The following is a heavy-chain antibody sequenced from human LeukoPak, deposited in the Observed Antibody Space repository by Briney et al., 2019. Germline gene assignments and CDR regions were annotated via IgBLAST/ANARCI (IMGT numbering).Heavy chain of an antibody. CDR2: IYYGGST. J-gene: IGHJ6*02. CDR1: GGSISSYY. V-gene: IGHV4-59*01. Sequence: SETLSLTCTVSGGSISSYYWSWIRQPPGKGLEWIGYIYYGGSTNYNPSLKSRVTISVDTSKNQFSLKLSSVTAADTAVYYCARDRPSGITMVRGVRYGMDVWGQGTTVTVSS. CDR3: ARDRPSGITMVRGVRYGMDV. D-gene: IGHD3-10*01.